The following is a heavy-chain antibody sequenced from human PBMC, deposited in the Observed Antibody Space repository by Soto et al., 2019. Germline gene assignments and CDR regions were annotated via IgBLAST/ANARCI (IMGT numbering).Heavy chain of an antibody. CDR3: VRATYFADSSCYTRCLDY. CDR1: GFTLSDHY. V-gene: IGHV3-72*01. D-gene: IGHD3-22*01. Sequence: PGGSLRLSGAGAGFTLSDHYFDWVRQAPGKGLEWVGRSRDKPQGYRTAYAASVKVRLTTSRDESKNSAYLQMNSLKTEDAAVYYCVRATYFADSSCYTRCLDYWGQGSLVTVSS. CDR2: SRDKPQGYRT. J-gene: IGHJ4*02.